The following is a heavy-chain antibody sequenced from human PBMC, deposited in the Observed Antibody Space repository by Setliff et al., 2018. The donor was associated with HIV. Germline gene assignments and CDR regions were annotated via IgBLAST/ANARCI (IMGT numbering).Heavy chain of an antibody. D-gene: IGHD1-20*01. CDR1: GFNFNTYW. J-gene: IGHJ4*02. V-gene: IGHV3-7*03. CDR2: IKEDGSEK. CDR3: ARYNWNPLGYRFDY. Sequence: GGSLRLSCAASGFNFNTYWMSWVRQAPVKGLEWVANIKEDGSEKYYVDSVKGRFTISRDNAKNSLYLQMNSLRAEDTAVYYCARYNWNPLGYRFDYWGQGTLVTVSS.